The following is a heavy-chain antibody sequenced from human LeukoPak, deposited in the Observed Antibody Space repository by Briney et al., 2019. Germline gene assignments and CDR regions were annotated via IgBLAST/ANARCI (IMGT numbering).Heavy chain of an antibody. CDR2: ISYDGSNK. CDR3: ARDLHIVVVPAAIGY. D-gene: IGHD2-2*01. J-gene: IGHJ4*02. V-gene: IGHV3-30*04. Sequence: HPGGSLRLSCAASGFTFSSYAMHWVRRAPGKGLEWVAVISYDGSNKYYADSVKGRFTISRDNSKNTLYLQMNSLRAEDTAVYYCARDLHIVVVPAAIGYWGQGTLVTVSS. CDR1: GFTFSSYA.